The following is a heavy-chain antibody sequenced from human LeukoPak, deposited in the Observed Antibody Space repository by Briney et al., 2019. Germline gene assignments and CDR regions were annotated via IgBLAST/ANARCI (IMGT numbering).Heavy chain of an antibody. CDR3: ARARGARITMIVVVDYFDY. CDR2: FYYSGST. V-gene: IGHV4-59*01. CDR1: GGPISSYY. Sequence: SETLSLTCTVSGGPISSYYWSWIRQPPGKGLEWIGYFYYSGSTNYNPSLKSRVTISVETSKNQFSLKLSSVTAADTAVYYCARARGARITMIVVVDYFDYWGQGTLVTVSS. D-gene: IGHD3-22*01. J-gene: IGHJ4*02.